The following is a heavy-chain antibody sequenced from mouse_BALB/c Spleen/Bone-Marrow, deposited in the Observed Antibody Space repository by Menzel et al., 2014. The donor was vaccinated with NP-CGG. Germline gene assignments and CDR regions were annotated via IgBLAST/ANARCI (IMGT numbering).Heavy chain of an antibody. CDR1: GYTFSSYW. J-gene: IGHJ4*01. Sequence: QVQLQQSGAELMKPGASVKISCKATGYTFSSYWIEWVKQRPGHGLEWIGEILPGSGSTDYNEKFKGKATFTADTPSNTAYIQLSSLTSEDSAVYYCASRYDAMDYWGQGTSVTVSS. V-gene: IGHV1-9*01. CDR2: ILPGSGST. CDR3: ASRYDAMDY.